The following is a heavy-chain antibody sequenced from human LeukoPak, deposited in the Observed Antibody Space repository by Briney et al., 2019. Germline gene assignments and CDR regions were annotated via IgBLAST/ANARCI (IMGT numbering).Heavy chain of an antibody. CDR2: INPSGGST. J-gene: IGHJ3*01. V-gene: IGHV1-46*01. Sequence: ASVKVSCKASGYTFTSYYMHWVRQAPGQGLEWMGIINPSGGSTSYAQKFQGRVTMTRDTSTSTVYMELSSLRSEDTAVYHCARGGAEVFYDGSGSLLAFDVWGQGTKVTVSS. CDR3: ARGGAEVFYDGSGSLLAFDV. D-gene: IGHD3-10*01. CDR1: GYTFTSYY.